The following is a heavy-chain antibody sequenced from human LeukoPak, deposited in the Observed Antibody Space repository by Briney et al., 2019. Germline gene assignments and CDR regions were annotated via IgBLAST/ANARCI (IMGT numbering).Heavy chain of an antibody. CDR1: EFTFSVYW. CDR3: AYSYGSNYFDY. CDR2: IKSVGSGT. Sequence: GGSLRLSCAVSEFTFSVYWMHWVRQAPGKGLVWVSRIKSVGSGTTYADSVKGRFTISRDNAKNTLYLQMNSLRAEDTAVYYCAYSYGSNYFDYWGQGTLVTVSS. J-gene: IGHJ4*02. D-gene: IGHD5-18*01. V-gene: IGHV3-74*03.